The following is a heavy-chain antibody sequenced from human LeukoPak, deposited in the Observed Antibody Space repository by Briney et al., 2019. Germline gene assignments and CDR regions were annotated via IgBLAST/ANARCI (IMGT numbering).Heavy chain of an antibody. V-gene: IGHV1-69*05. D-gene: IGHD5-18*01. CDR1: GYTFTSYG. J-gene: IGHJ4*02. Sequence: SVKVSCKASGYTFTSYGISWVRQAPGQGLEWMGGIIPIFGTANYAQKFQGSVTITTDESTSTAYMELSSLRSEDTAVYYCANSLYSYGPVGTLYFDYWGQGTLVTVSS. CDR3: ANSLYSYGPVGTLYFDY. CDR2: IIPIFGTA.